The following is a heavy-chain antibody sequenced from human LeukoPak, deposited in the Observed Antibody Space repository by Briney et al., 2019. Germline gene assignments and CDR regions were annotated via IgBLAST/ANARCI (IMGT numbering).Heavy chain of an antibody. CDR3: AKNYYGSGSHMDYFDY. Sequence: PGGSLRLSCTGSGFTLGDYGMSWVRQAPGKGLEWVSAISGSGGHTHYTDSVKGRFTISRDNSKNTLYLQMNSLRVEDTAVYYCAKNYYGSGSHMDYFDYWGQGTLVTVSS. V-gene: IGHV3-23*01. CDR2: ISGSGGHT. J-gene: IGHJ4*02. D-gene: IGHD3-10*01. CDR1: GFTLGDYG.